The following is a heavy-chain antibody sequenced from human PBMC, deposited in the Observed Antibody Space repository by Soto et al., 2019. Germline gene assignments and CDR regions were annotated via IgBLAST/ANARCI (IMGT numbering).Heavy chain of an antibody. CDR2: INAGNGNT. CDR1: GYTFTSYA. Sequence: ASVKVSCKASGYTFTSYAMHWVRQAPGQRLEWMGWINAGNGNTKYSQKFQGRVTITRDTSASTAYMELSSLRSEDTAVYYCARDYDFWSGHHYYYYYGMDVWGQGTTVTV. D-gene: IGHD3-3*01. J-gene: IGHJ6*02. CDR3: ARDYDFWSGHHYYYYYGMDV. V-gene: IGHV1-3*01.